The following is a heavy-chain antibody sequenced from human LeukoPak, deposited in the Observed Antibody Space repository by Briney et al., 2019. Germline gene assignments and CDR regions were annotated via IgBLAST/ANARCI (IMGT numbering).Heavy chain of an antibody. CDR3: AKDPQAKVVVAATGYFQH. CDR1: GFTFSSYG. V-gene: IGHV3-30*18. J-gene: IGHJ1*01. Sequence: GGSLRLSCAASGFTFSSYGMHWVRQAPGKGLEWVAVISYDGSNKYYADSVKGRFTISRDNSKNTLYLQMNSLRAEDTAVYYCAKDPQAKVVVAATGYFQHWGQGTLVTVSS. D-gene: IGHD2-15*01. CDR2: ISYDGSNK.